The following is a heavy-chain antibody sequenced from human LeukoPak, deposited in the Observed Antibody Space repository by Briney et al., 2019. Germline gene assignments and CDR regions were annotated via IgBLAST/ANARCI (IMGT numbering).Heavy chain of an antibody. CDR2: INAGNGNT. CDR3: ASINCSSTSCPLDY. D-gene: IGHD2-2*01. J-gene: IGHJ4*02. CDR1: GYTFTSYG. Sequence: ASVKVSCKASGYTFTSYGISWVRQAPGQRLEWMGWINAGNGNTKYSQKFQGRVTITRDTSASTAYMELSSLRSEDTAVYYCASINCSSTSCPLDYWGQGTLVTVSS. V-gene: IGHV1-3*01.